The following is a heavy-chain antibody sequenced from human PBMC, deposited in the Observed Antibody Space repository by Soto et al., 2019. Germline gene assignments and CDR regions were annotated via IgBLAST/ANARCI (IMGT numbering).Heavy chain of an antibody. V-gene: IGHV1-18*01. CDR2: ISAYNGNT. D-gene: IGHD5-18*01. CDR1: GYTFSSYG. J-gene: IGHJ4*02. Sequence: ASVKVSCKASGYTFSSYGISWVRQAPGQGLEWMGWISAYNGNTNYAQKLQGRVTMTTDTSTSTAYMELRSLRSEDTAVYYCATQRSGLLDFWAQRSLITAPQ. CDR3: ATQRSGLLDF.